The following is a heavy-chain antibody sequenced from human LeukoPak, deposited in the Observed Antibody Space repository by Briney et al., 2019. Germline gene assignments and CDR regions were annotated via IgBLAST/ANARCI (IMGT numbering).Heavy chain of an antibody. CDR2: IYSGGNT. Sequence: PGGSLRLSCAASGFNVSTSYMSWVRQFPGKGLEWVSVIYSGGNTYHIDSVKGRFTISRDNSKNTLFLQMNSLRAEDTAIYYCARDSNYMDVWGKGTTVTVSS. J-gene: IGHJ6*03. D-gene: IGHD4-11*01. V-gene: IGHV3-53*01. CDR1: GFNVSTSY. CDR3: ARDSNYMDV.